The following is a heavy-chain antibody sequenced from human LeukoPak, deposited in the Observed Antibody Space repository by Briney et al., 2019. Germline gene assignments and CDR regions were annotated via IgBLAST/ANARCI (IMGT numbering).Heavy chain of an antibody. CDR3: ARESSSWYSSGAFDI. V-gene: IGHV3-11*01. CDR1: GFTFSDYY. Sequence: GGSLRLSCAASGFTFSDYYMSWIRQAPGKGLEWVSYISSSGSTIYYADSVKGRFTISRDNAKNSLYLQMNSLRAEDTAVYYCARESSSWYSSGAFDIWGQGTMVTVSS. D-gene: IGHD6-13*01. J-gene: IGHJ3*02. CDR2: ISSSGSTI.